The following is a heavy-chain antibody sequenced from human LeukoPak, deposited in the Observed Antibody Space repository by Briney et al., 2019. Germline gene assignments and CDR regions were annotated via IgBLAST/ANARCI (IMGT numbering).Heavy chain of an antibody. CDR1: GFTVSSNY. Sequence: PGGSLRLSCAASGFTVSSNYMSWVRQAPGKGLEWVSAISGSGGSTYYADSVKGRFTISRDNSKNTLYLQMNSLRAEDTAVYYCAKSDKGEDFWSGYYSARYFDYWGQGTLVTVSS. J-gene: IGHJ4*02. V-gene: IGHV3-23*01. CDR2: ISGSGGST. CDR3: AKSDKGEDFWSGYYSARYFDY. D-gene: IGHD3-3*01.